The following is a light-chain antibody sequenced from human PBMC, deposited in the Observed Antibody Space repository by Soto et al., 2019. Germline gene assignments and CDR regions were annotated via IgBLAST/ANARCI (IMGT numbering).Light chain of an antibody. V-gene: IGKV3-11*01. Sequence: EIVLTQSPATLSLSPGESATLSCRASRSVSSYLPWYQQKPGQAPGLLIYDASNRATGIPARLSGSGFGTDFTLTSSSLATEDFAVYYCQQRSTWPLITFGEGTRLEIK. CDR3: QQRSTWPLIT. J-gene: IGKJ5*01. CDR2: DAS. CDR1: RSVSSY.